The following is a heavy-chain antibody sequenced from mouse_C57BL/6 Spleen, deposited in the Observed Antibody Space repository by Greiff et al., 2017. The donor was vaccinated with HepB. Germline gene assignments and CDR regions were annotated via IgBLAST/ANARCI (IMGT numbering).Heavy chain of an antibody. CDR2: IDPENGDT. Sequence: EVQGVESGAELVRPGASVKLSCTASGFNIKDDYMHWVKQRPEQGLEWIGWIDPENGDTEYASKFQGKATITADTSSNTAYLQLSSLTSEDTAVYYCTTHYYGSSFDYWGQGTTLTVSS. CDR3: TTHYYGSSFDY. J-gene: IGHJ2*01. V-gene: IGHV14-4*01. D-gene: IGHD1-1*01. CDR1: GFNIKDDY.